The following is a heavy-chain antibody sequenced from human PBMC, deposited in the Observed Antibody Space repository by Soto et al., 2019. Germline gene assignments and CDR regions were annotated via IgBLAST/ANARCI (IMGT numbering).Heavy chain of an antibody. V-gene: IGHV3-64D*06. Sequence: GSLTLSCSVSGFTFTSYGMHWARKSPGKGLEYVSAISSNGGSTYYADSVKGRFTISRDNSKNTLYLQMSRLRAEDTAVYYCVKDQGGYSAYAFEYWGKETLFAISS. J-gene: IGHJ4*02. CDR1: GFTFTSYG. CDR2: ISSNGGST. D-gene: IGHD5-12*01. CDR3: VKDQGGYSAYAFEY.